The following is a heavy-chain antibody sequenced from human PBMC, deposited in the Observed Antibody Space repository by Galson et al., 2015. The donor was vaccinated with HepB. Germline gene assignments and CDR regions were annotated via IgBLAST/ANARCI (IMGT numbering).Heavy chain of an antibody. J-gene: IGHJ6*03. CDR3: ARTPPISSSYYYYYMDV. CDR2: ISYDGSNK. D-gene: IGHD6-6*01. CDR1: GFIFSSYA. Sequence: LRLSCAASGFIFSSYAIHWVRQAPGKGLEWVTVISYDGSNKYYADSVKGRFSISRDNSKNTLYLQMNSLRAEDTAVYYCARTPPISSSYYYYYMDVWGKGTTVTVSS. V-gene: IGHV3-30-3*01.